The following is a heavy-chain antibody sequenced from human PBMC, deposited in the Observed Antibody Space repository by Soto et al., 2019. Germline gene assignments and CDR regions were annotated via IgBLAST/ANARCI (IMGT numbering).Heavy chain of an antibody. CDR1: GGSISSGGYY. V-gene: IGHV4-31*03. CDR3: ARDYYDYGSSPGAFDI. CDR2: IYYSGST. Sequence: PSETLSLTCTDSGGSISSGGYYWSWIRQHPGKGLEWIGYIYYSGSTYYNPSLKSRVTISVDTSKNQFSLKLSSVTAADTAVYYCARDYYDYGSSPGAFDIWGQGTMVTVSS. D-gene: IGHD4-17*01. J-gene: IGHJ3*02.